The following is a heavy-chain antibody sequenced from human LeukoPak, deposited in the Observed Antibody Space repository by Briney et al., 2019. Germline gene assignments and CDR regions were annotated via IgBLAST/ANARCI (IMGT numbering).Heavy chain of an antibody. CDR2: MNPNSGNT. J-gene: IGHJ3*02. V-gene: IGHV1-8*01. CDR3: ARDCSSTSCDDDAFDI. D-gene: IGHD2-2*01. CDR1: GYTFTSYD. Sequence: GASVKVSCKASGYTFTSYDINWVRQATGQGLEWMGWMNPNSGNTGYAQKFQGRVTMTRNTSISTAYMELSSLRSEDTAVYYCARDCSSTSCDDDAFDIWGQGTMVTVSS.